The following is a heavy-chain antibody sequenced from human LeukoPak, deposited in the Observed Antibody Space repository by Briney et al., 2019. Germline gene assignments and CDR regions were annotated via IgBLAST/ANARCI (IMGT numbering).Heavy chain of an antibody. V-gene: IGHV3-23*01. CDR1: GFTFSSYA. CDR3: ARVGTGMSSSWPFDY. Sequence: PGGSLRPSCAASGFTFSSYAMSWVRQAPGKGLEWVSAISGSGGSTYYADSVKGRFTISRDNSKNTLYLQMNSLRAEDTAVYYCARVGTGMSSSWPFDYWGQGTLVTVSS. J-gene: IGHJ4*02. CDR2: ISGSGGST. D-gene: IGHD6-13*01.